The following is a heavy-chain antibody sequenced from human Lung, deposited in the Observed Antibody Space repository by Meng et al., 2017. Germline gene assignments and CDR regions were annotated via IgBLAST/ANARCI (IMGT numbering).Heavy chain of an antibody. D-gene: IGHD5/OR15-5a*01. CDR2: INWNGGNV. V-gene: IGHV3-20*04. Sequence: VHWGGAGGRLVRRGVSLSFSCAASGFIFDDYGMSWVRKAPGKGLEWVSGINWNGGNVDYAVSVKGRFTISRDNAKNSLHLQMNSLRAEDTALYYCTRGPSLAMSAVPDYWGQGTLVTVSS. J-gene: IGHJ4*02. CDR3: TRGPSLAMSAVPDY. CDR1: GFIFDDYG.